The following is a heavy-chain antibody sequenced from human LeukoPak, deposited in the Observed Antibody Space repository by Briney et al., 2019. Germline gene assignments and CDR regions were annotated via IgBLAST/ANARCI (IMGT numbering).Heavy chain of an antibody. CDR1: GYTFTGYY. J-gene: IGHJ4*02. V-gene: IGHV1-2*06. CDR3: ARGYSSGFDY. Sequence: ASVKVSCKASGYTFTGYYMHWVRQAPGQGLEWMGRINPKTGGTNYAQKFQGRVTMTRDTSISTAYMELRRLRSEDTAVYYCARGYSSGFDYWGQGTLVTVSS. CDR2: INPKTGGT. D-gene: IGHD6-19*01.